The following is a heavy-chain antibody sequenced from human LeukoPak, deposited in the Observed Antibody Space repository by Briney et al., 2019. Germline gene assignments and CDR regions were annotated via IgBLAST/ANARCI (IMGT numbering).Heavy chain of an antibody. CDR2: ISGSGGST. V-gene: IGHV3-23*01. CDR3: AKDPRRTHYYDSSGYYYWGDGFDY. Sequence: GGSLRLSCAASGFTFSSYAMSWVRQAPGKGLEWVSAISGSGGSTYYADSVKGRFTISRDNSKNTLYLQMNSLRAEDTAVYYFAKDPRRTHYYDSSGYYYWGDGFDYWGQGTLVTVSS. CDR1: GFTFSSYA. J-gene: IGHJ4*02. D-gene: IGHD3-22*01.